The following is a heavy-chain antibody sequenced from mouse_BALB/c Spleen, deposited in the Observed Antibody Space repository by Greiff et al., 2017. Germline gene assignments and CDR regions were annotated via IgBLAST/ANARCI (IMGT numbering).Heavy chain of an antibody. CDR1: GFTFSDYG. CDR2: ISNLAYSI. J-gene: IGHJ2*01. D-gene: IGHD1-2*01. CDR3: ARATKADYFDY. V-gene: IGHV5-15*02. Sequence: EVKLVESGGGLVQPGGSRKLSCAASGFTFSDYGMAWVRQAPGKGPEWVAFISNLAYSIYYADTVTGRFTISRENAKNTLYLEMSSLRSEDTAMYYCARATKADYFDYWGQGTTLTVSS.